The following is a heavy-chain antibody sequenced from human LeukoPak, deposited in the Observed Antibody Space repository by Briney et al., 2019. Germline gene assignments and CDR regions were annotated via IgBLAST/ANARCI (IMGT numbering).Heavy chain of an antibody. CDR3: ARDFNGMDV. CDR2: IWYDGSNK. Sequence: GGSLRLSCAASGFTFSSYAMSWVRQAPGKGLEWVAVIWYDGSNKYYADSVKGRFTISRDNSKNTLYLQMNSLRAEDTAVYYCARDFNGMDVWGQGTTVTVSS. V-gene: IGHV3-33*08. CDR1: GFTFSSYA. J-gene: IGHJ6*02.